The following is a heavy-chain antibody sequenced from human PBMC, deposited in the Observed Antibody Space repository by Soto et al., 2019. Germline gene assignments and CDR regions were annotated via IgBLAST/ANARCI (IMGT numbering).Heavy chain of an antibody. CDR2: MNPNSGNT. J-gene: IGHJ4*02. V-gene: IGHV1-8*01. Sequence: TGQGLEWMGWMNPNSGNTGYAQKFQGRVTMTRNTSISTAYMELSSLRSEDTAVYYCASVAVAGRGAFDYWGQGTLVTVSS. D-gene: IGHD6-19*01. CDR3: ASVAVAGRGAFDY.